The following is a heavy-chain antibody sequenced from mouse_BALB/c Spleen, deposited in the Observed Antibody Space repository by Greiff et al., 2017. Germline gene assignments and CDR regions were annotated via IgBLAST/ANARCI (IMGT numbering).Heavy chain of an antibody. D-gene: IGHD1-1*01. CDR2: INPNNGGT. V-gene: IGHV1-18*01. Sequence: EVQVVESGPELVKPGASVKIPCKASGYTFTDYNMDWVKQSHGKSLEWIGDINPNNGGTIYNQKFKGKATLTVDKSSSTAYMELRSLTSEDTAVYYCARGGHYYGSSHYFDYWGQGTTLTVSS. CDR1: GYTFTDYN. CDR3: ARGGHYYGSSHYFDY. J-gene: IGHJ2*01.